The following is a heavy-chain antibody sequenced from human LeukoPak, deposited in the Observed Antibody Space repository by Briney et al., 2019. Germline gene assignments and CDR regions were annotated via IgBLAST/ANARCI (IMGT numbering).Heavy chain of an antibody. J-gene: IGHJ4*02. V-gene: IGHV4-59*08. Sequence: SETLSLTCTVSGGSISGYYWSWIRQPPGKGLEWIGYIYYSGSTNYNPSLKSRVTISVDTSKNQFSLKLSSVTAADTAVYYCARIRGYSYVADYWGQGTLVTVSS. CDR3: ARIRGYSYVADY. D-gene: IGHD5-18*01. CDR1: GGSISGYY. CDR2: IYYSGST.